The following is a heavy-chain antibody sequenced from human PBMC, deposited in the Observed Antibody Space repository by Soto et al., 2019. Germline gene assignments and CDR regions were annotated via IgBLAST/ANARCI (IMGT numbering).Heavy chain of an antibody. CDR1: CGSIISYY. Sequence: PSETLSLTCTFSCGSIISYYWSWIRQPPGKGLEWIGYIYYSGITNSNPSLKSRVTISVDTSKNQFSLKLSSVTAADTAVYYCARGLLGQIYYFDYWGQGTLVTVSS. J-gene: IGHJ4*02. CDR2: IYYSGIT. CDR3: ARGLLGQIYYFDY. D-gene: IGHD3-16*01. V-gene: IGHV4-59*01.